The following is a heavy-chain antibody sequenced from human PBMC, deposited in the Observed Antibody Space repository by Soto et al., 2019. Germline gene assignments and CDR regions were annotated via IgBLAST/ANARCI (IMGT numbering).Heavy chain of an antibody. Sequence: SVKVSCKASGGTFSSYTISWVRQAPGQGLEWMGRIIPILGIANYAQKFQGRVTITADKSTSTAYMELSSLRSEDTAVYYCAIARNYDILTGYYHLSIDYWGQGTLVTVSS. CDR1: GGTFSSYT. J-gene: IGHJ4*02. CDR3: AIARNYDILTGYYHLSIDY. CDR2: IIPILGIA. V-gene: IGHV1-69*02. D-gene: IGHD3-9*01.